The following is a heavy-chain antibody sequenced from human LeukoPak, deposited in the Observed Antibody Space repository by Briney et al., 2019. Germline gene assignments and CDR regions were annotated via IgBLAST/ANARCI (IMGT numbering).Heavy chain of an antibody. CDR1: GFKFSSYS. CDR2: ISSSSSYI. J-gene: IGHJ4*02. D-gene: IGHD3-22*01. CDR3: ARWNDSSGYYPYYFDY. V-gene: IGHV3-21*01. Sequence: GGSLRLSCAASGFKFSSYSMNWVRQAPGKGLEWVSSISSSSSYIYYADSVKGRFTISRDNAKKSLYLQMNSLRAEDTAVYYCARWNDSSGYYPYYFDYWGQGTLVTVSS.